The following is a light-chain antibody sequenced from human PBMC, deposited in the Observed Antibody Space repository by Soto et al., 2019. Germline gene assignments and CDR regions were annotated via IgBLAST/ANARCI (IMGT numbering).Light chain of an antibody. J-gene: IGKJ1*01. V-gene: IGKV3-15*01. CDR2: GAS. CDR3: QQDNNWPPDRT. CDR1: QSVSSN. Sequence: EIVMTQSPATLSVSPGERATLSCRASQSVSSNLAWYQQKPGQAPRLLIYGASTRATGIPARFSRSGSGTEFTLTISSLQSEDFAIYFCQQDNNWPPDRTFGQGTKVEIK.